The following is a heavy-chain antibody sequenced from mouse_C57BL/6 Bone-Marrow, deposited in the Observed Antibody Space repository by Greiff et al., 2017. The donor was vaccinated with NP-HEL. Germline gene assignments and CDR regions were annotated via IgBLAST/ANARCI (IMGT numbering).Heavy chain of an antibody. Sequence: EVQLQESGAELVKPGASVKLSCTASGFNIKDYYMHWVKQRTEQGLEWIGRIDPEDGETKYAPTFQGKATITADTSSNTAYLQLSSLTSEDTAVYYCARGYYGGFDYWGQGTTLTVSS. CDR2: IDPEDGET. J-gene: IGHJ2*01. V-gene: IGHV14-2*01. D-gene: IGHD1-1*01. CDR1: GFNIKDYY. CDR3: ARGYYGGFDY.